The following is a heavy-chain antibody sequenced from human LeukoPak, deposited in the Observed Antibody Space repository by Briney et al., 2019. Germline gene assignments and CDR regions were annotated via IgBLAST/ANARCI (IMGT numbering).Heavy chain of an antibody. Sequence: GGSLRLSCEASGFTFSAYAMTWVRQAPGKGLEWVSVISGSGGSTCYADSVKGRFTISRDNSKNTLHLQMNSLRAEDTAVYYCAKSPAVVTALFDYWGQGTLVTVSS. V-gene: IGHV3-23*01. CDR3: AKSPAVVTALFDY. D-gene: IGHD2-21*02. J-gene: IGHJ4*02. CDR2: ISGSGGST. CDR1: GFTFSAYA.